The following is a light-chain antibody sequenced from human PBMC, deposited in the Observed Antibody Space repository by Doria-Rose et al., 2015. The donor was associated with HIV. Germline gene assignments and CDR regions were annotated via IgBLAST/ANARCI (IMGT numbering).Light chain of an antibody. Sequence: TQSPGTLSLSPGERAALSCRASQGFSSTYLAWYQQKPGQAPSLLIYDGSTRATGTPDRCSASGSGTDFTLTINRLEPEDFALYYCHQYGTSWTFGQGTKVEI. CDR3: HQYGTSWT. V-gene: IGKV3-20*01. J-gene: IGKJ1*01. CDR1: QGFSSTY. CDR2: DGS.